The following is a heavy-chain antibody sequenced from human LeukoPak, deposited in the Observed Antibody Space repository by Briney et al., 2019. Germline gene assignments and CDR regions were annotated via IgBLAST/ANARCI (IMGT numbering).Heavy chain of an antibody. CDR1: GYTFTSYY. CDR3: ARASTANYFDY. CDR2: INPSGGST. Sequence: VASVKVSCKASGYTFTSYYMHWVRQAPGQGLERMGIINPSGGSTSYAQKFQGRVTMTRDTSTSTVYMELSSLRSEDTAVYYCARASTANYFDYWGQGTLVTVSS. J-gene: IGHJ4*02. V-gene: IGHV1-46*01. D-gene: IGHD4-17*01.